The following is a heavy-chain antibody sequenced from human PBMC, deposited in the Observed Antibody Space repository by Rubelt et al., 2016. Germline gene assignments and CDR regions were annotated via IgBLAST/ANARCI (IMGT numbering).Heavy chain of an antibody. Sequence: VQLVESGGGVVQPGRSLKLSCVASGLTFRSKSFNWVRQAPGKGLEWVANIKQDGGEEYYVDSVKGRFTISRINAKKSLHLEMDSRRAEDTAVYYCTRGYYSFDPWGQGALVTVSS. V-gene: IGHV3-7*01. CDR1: GLTFRSKS. CDR3: TRGYYSFDP. CDR2: IKQDGGEE. J-gene: IGHJ5*02. D-gene: IGHD1-26*01.